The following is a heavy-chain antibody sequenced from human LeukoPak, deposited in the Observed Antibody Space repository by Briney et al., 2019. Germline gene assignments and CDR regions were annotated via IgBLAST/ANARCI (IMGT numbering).Heavy chain of an antibody. Sequence: ASVKVSCKASGYTFTTYHMHWVRQAPGQGLEWMGIINPSGGSTSYAQKFQGRVTMTRDMSTSTVYMELSSLRSEDTAVYYCARAHIVVVVAATPAPMDVWGKGTTVTVSS. CDR2: INPSGGST. CDR3: ARAHIVVVVAATPAPMDV. CDR1: GYTFTTYH. D-gene: IGHD2-15*01. J-gene: IGHJ6*03. V-gene: IGHV1-46*01.